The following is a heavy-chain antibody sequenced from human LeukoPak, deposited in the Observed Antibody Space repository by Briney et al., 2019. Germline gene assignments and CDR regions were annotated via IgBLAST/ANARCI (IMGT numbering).Heavy chain of an antibody. V-gene: IGHV3-33*01. D-gene: IGHD2-15*01. Sequence: GRSLRLSCTASGFAFSDYGMHWVRQAPGKGLEWVAIIWYDGSNKYYADSVKGRFTISRDNSKNTLYLQMNSLRAEDTAVYYCARGGYCSGGSCYRGAYFDYWGQGTLVTVSS. CDR3: ARGGYCSGGSCYRGAYFDY. CDR1: GFAFSDYG. J-gene: IGHJ4*02. CDR2: IWYDGSNK.